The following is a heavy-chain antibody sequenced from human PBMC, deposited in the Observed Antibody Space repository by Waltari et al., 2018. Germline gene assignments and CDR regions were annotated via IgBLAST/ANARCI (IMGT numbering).Heavy chain of an antibody. V-gene: IGHV1-69*10. J-gene: IGHJ4*02. Sequence: QVQLVQSGAEVKKPGSSVKVSCKAYGGTFSRHAIRGVRQAPGQGLEWIGGIIPILGIANYAQKCQGRVTITADKSTSTAYMELSSLRSEDTAVYYCARGEMATTTYYFDYWGQGTLVTVSS. CDR1: GGTFSRHA. CDR3: ARGEMATTTYYFDY. D-gene: IGHD5-12*01. CDR2: IIPILGIA.